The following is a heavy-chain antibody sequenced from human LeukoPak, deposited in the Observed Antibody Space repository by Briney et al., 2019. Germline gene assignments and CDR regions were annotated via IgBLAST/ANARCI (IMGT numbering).Heavy chain of an antibody. V-gene: IGHV3-7*01. J-gene: IGHJ4*02. CDR2: IKQDGSEK. CDR1: GGSISSYY. Sequence: PASEALSLTCTVSGGSISSYYWSWVRQAPGKGLEWVANIKQDGSEKYYVDSVKGRFTISRDNAKNSLYLQMNSLRAEDTAVYYCASQPPTRMPRSRDWGQGTLVTVSS. D-gene: IGHD2-2*01. CDR3: ASQPPTRMPRSRD.